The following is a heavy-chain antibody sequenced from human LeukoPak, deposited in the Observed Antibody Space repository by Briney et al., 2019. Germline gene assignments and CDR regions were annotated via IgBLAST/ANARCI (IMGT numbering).Heavy chain of an antibody. V-gene: IGHV1-8*03. J-gene: IGHJ3*02. D-gene: IGHD1-26*01. CDR2: MNLNSGNT. CDR1: GYTSTSYD. CDR3: ARGRRWWELHEAFDI. Sequence: ASVKVSCKASGYTSTSYDINWLRQATGQGLEWMGWMNLNSGNTDYAQKFQGRVTITRNTSISTAYIELSSLGSEDTAVYYCARGRRWWELHEAFDIWGQGTMVTVSS.